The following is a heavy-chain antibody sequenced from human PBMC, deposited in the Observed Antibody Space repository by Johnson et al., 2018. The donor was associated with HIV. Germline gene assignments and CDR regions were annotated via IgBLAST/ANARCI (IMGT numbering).Heavy chain of an antibody. V-gene: IGHV3-9*01. J-gene: IGHJ3*02. D-gene: IGHD4-17*01. CDR2: IRWNSGSI. CDR1: GFTFDDYA. CDR3: AKDRHDYGDLDAFDI. Sequence: VQLVESGGGLVQPGRSLRLSCAASGFTFDDYAMHWVRQAPGKGLEWVSGIRWNSGSIGYADSVKGRLAISRDNAKNSLYLQMNSLRAEDTALYYCAKDRHDYGDLDAFDIWGQGTMVTVSS.